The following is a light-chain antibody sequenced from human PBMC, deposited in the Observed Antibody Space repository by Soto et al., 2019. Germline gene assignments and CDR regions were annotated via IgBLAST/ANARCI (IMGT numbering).Light chain of an antibody. J-gene: IGLJ1*01. CDR2: QVT. CDR3: NSYSSSTFYV. Sequence: QSVLAQPASVSGSPGQSSTISCTGSSSDIASFNYVSWYQQYPGKAPKLLIYQVTSRASGVSHRFSGSKFGDTASLTISGLQPEDEAEYYCNSYSSSTFYVFGTGTKVTVL. V-gene: IGLV2-14*01. CDR1: SSDIASFNY.